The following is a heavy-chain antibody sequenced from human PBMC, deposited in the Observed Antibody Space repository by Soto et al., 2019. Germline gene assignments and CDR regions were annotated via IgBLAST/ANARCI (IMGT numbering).Heavy chain of an antibody. Sequence: GGSLTLSCSASGFTFSSYAMSWVRQAPGKGLEWVSAISGSGGSPYYADSVKGRFTISRDNSKNTLYLQMNSLRAEDTAVYYCAKDELLTGPNWFDPWGQGTLVTVS. V-gene: IGHV3-23*01. CDR2: ISGSGGSP. J-gene: IGHJ5*02. D-gene: IGHD3-9*01. CDR1: GFTFSSYA. CDR3: AKDELLTGPNWFDP.